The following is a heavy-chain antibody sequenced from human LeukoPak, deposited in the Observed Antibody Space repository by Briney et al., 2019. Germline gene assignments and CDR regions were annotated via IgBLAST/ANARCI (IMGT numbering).Heavy chain of an antibody. J-gene: IGHJ4*02. Sequence: GGSLRLSCAASGFTFSSYAMSWVRQAPGKGLEWVSAISGSGGSTYYADSVKGRFTISRDNSKNTLYLQMNSLRAEDTAVYYCAKVGLKAVAAEVDYWGQGTLVTVSS. CDR3: AKVGLKAVAAEVDY. D-gene: IGHD6-19*01. CDR1: GFTFSSYA. CDR2: ISGSGGST. V-gene: IGHV3-23*01.